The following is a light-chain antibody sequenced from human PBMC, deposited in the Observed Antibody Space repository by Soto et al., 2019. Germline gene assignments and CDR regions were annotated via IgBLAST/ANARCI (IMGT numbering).Light chain of an antibody. V-gene: IGKV1-5*01. CDR1: QSISSW. Sequence: DIQMTQSPSTLSASVGARVTITGRASQSISSWLAWYQQKPGKAPKLLIYDASSLESGVPSRFSGSGSGTEFTLTISSLQPDDFATYYCQQYNSYSGFGQGTKVDI. CDR3: QQYNSYSG. J-gene: IGKJ1*01. CDR2: DAS.